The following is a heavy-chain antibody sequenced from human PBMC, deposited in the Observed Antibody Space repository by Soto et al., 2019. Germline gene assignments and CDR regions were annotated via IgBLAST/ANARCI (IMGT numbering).Heavy chain of an antibody. CDR2: IYPGDSDT. V-gene: IGHV5-51*01. CDR1: GYSFTSYW. CDR3: ARHAYDFWSGHPNPRYYYGMDV. Sequence: LGESLKISCKGSGYSFTSYWIGWVRQMPGKGLEWMGIIYPGDSDTRYSPSFQGQVTISTDKSISTAYLQWNSLKASDTAMYYCARHAYDFWSGHPNPRYYYGMDVWGQGTTVTVSS. D-gene: IGHD3-3*01. J-gene: IGHJ6*02.